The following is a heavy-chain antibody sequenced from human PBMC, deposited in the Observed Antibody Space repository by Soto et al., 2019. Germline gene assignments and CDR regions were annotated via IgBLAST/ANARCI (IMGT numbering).Heavy chain of an antibody. CDR3: AREGRYYDILTGYYSTYNWFDP. J-gene: IGHJ5*02. D-gene: IGHD3-9*01. V-gene: IGHV4-59*01. CDR1: GGSISSYY. CDR2: IYYSGST. Sequence: SETLSLTCTVSGGSISSYYWSWIRQPPGKGLEWIGYIYYSGSTNYNPSLKSRVTISVDTSKNQFSLKLSSVTAADTAVYYCAREGRYYDILTGYYSTYNWFDPWGQGTLVTVSS.